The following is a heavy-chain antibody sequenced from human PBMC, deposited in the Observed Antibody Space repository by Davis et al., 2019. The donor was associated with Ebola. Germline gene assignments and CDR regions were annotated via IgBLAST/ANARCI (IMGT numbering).Heavy chain of an antibody. CDR1: GFTFDDYA. J-gene: IGHJ4*02. CDR3: AKDLRGYDRPIEY. V-gene: IGHV3-23*01. D-gene: IGHD3-3*01. Sequence: GGSLRLSCAASGFTFDDYAMHWVRQAPGKGLDWVSGIGGGGDDMYYAESVKGRFTISRDNSQNMVHLQMNSLRAEDTAIYYCAKDLRGYDRPIEYWGQGTLVTVSS. CDR2: IGGGGDDM.